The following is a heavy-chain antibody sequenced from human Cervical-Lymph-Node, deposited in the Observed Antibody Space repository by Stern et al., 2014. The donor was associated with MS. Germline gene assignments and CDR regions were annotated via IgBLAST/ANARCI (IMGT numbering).Heavy chain of an antibody. J-gene: IGHJ4*02. CDR3: ARQTTAWASDV. Sequence: EVQLVESGAELIRPGESLKISCKGSGFKSSIYWIAWVRQMPGQGLEWMGIIYPGDSETRYSPSFQGQVTMSADKSTSTAYLQWSTLNASDTAMYFCARQTTAWASDVWGQGTLVTVSS. CDR2: IYPGDSET. V-gene: IGHV5-51*01. CDR1: GFKSSIYW. D-gene: IGHD1-14*01.